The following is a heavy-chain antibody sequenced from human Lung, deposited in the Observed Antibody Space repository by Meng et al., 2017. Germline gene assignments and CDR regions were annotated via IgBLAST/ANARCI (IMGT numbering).Heavy chain of an antibody. CDR1: GGSISGRNYS. CDR2: IYTSGST. J-gene: IGHJ2*01. V-gene: IGHV4-30-4*01. Sequence: VSRLDPDPGLLKPPTTLSCISTLSGGSISGRNYSWSWIRQPPGKGLEWSGHIYTSGSTYYNPSLKSRIPISVDTSKNQFSLKLSSVTAADTAVYYCARGQKGYFDLWGRGTLVTVSS. CDR3: ARGQKGYFDL.